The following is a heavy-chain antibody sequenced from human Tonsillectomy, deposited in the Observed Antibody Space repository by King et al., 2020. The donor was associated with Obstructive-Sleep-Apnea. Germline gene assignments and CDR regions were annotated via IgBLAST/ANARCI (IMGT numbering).Heavy chain of an antibody. CDR1: NGSFSGYY. CDR2: INHSGST. J-gene: IGHJ4*02. CDR3: ARSSGVVGGGSDCDY. Sequence: VQLQQWGAGLLKPSETLSLTCAVYNGSFSGYYWSWIRQSPGKGREWIGEINHSGSTNYNPSLKSRVTISVDTSKNQFSLKLSSGTAADTAVYYCARSSGVVGGGSDCDYWGQGTPVTVSS. D-gene: IGHD2-15*01. V-gene: IGHV4-34*01.